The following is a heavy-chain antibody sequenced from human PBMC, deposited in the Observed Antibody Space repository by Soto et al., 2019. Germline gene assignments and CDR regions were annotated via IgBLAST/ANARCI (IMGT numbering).Heavy chain of an antibody. J-gene: IGHJ6*02. CDR2: IYYSGST. CDR3: ARGGGYCSGGSCYPTLGYYYGMDV. CDR1: GGSISSYY. D-gene: IGHD2-15*01. V-gene: IGHV4-59*01. Sequence: SDTLSLTCTVSGGSISSYYWSWIRQPPGRGLEWIGYIYYSGSTNYNPSLKSRVTISVDTSKNQFSLKLSSVTAADTAVYYCARGGGYCSGGSCYPTLGYYYGMDVWGQGTTVTVSS.